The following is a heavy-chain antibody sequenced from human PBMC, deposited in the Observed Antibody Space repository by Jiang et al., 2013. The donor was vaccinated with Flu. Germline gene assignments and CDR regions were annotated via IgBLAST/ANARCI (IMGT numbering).Heavy chain of an antibody. CDR2: IYYSGST. CDR1: GDSISSSSYY. CDR3: ARLGKYTVTTFRWFDP. J-gene: IGHJ5*02. V-gene: IGHV4-39*07. D-gene: IGHD4-17*01. Sequence: GSGLVKPSETLSLTCTVSGDSISSSSYYWGWIRQPPGKGLECIGIIYYSGSTHDTPSLRSRVTISVDTSKNQFSLNLNSVTAADTAVYYCARLGKYTVTTFRWFDPWGPGTLVTVSS.